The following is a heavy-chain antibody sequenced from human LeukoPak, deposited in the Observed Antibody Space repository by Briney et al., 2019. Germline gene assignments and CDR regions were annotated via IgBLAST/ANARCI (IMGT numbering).Heavy chain of an antibody. Sequence: ASVKVSCKASGYTFTGYYMHWVRQAPGQGLEWMGWINPNSGGTNYAQKFQGRVTMTRDTSISTAYMELSRLRSDDTAVYYCARGLWFGELFQDYWGQGTLVTVSS. V-gene: IGHV1-2*02. D-gene: IGHD3-10*01. CDR3: ARGLWFGELFQDY. CDR2: INPNSGGT. J-gene: IGHJ4*02. CDR1: GYTFTGYY.